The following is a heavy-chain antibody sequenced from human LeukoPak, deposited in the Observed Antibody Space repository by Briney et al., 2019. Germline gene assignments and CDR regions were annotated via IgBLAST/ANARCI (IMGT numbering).Heavy chain of an antibody. D-gene: IGHD6-19*01. CDR2: IKQDGSEK. CDR3: ARVEEGRASQWLALGYYYYGMDV. V-gene: IGHV3-7*01. Sequence: GGSLRLSCAASGFTFSSYWMSWVRQAPGKGLEWVANIKQDGSEKYYVDSAKGRFTISRDNAKNSLYLQMNSLRAEDTAVYYCARVEEGRASQWLALGYYYYGMDVWGQGTTVTVSS. J-gene: IGHJ6*02. CDR1: GFTFSSYW.